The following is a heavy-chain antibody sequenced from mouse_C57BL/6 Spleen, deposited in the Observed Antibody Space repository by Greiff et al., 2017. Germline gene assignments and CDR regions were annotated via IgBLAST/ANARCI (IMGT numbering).Heavy chain of an antibody. V-gene: IGHV5-15*01. CDR3: ARLYGTYGGAMDY. CDR1: GFTFSDYG. D-gene: IGHD2-1*01. CDR2: ISNLAYSI. Sequence: EVQLVESGGGLVQPGGSLKLSCAASGFTFSDYGMAWVRQAPRKGPEWVAFISNLAYSIYYADTVTGRFTISRENAKNTLYMEMSSLRSEDTAMYYCARLYGTYGGAMDYWGQGTSVTVSS. J-gene: IGHJ4*01.